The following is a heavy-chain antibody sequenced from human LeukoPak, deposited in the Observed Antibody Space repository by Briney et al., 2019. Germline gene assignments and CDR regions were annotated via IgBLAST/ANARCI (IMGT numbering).Heavy chain of an antibody. J-gene: IGHJ4*02. D-gene: IGHD3-10*01. Sequence: ASVKVSCKASGGTFSSYGISWVRQAPGQGLEWMGWISAYNGNTNYAQKLQGRVTMTTDTSTSTAYMELRSLRSDDTAVYYCARDSVGYYGSGSLDYWGQGTLVTVSS. CDR2: ISAYNGNT. CDR1: GGTFSSYG. CDR3: ARDSVGYYGSGSLDY. V-gene: IGHV1-18*01.